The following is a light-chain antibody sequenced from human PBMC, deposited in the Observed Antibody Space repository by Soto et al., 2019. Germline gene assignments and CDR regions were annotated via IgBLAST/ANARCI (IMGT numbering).Light chain of an antibody. CDR2: EVT. J-gene: IGLJ1*01. CDR3: SSYAGTAYV. Sequence: QSALTQPPSASGSPGQSVTISCTGTSSDVGGYNYVSWYQQHPGKAPKLMIYEVTKRPSGVPDRFSGSKSGNTASLTVSGLQAVDEADYYCSSYAGTAYVFGTGTKVTVL. CDR1: SSDVGGYNY. V-gene: IGLV2-8*01.